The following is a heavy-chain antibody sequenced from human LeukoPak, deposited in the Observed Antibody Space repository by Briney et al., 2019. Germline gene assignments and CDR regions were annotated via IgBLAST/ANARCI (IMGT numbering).Heavy chain of an antibody. D-gene: IGHD3-9*01. J-gene: IGHJ3*02. Sequence: SVKVSCKASGFTFTSSAMQWVRQARGQRLEWIGWIVVGSSNTNYAQKFQERVTITRDMSTSTAYMELSRLRSEDTAVYYCAADYDILTGYKGGAFDIWGQGTMVTVSS. CDR3: AADYDILTGYKGGAFDI. CDR2: IVVGSSNT. V-gene: IGHV1-58*02. CDR1: GFTFTSSA.